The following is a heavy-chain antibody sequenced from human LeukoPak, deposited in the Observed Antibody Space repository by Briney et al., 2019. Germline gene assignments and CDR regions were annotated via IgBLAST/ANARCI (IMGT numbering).Heavy chain of an antibody. J-gene: IGHJ3*02. Sequence: PGGSLRLSCAASGFTFSSYSMNWVRQAPGKGLEWVSSISSSSSYIYYADSVQGRFTISRDNAENSLFLQMNSLRAEDTAVYYCASRYCTSTNCYAFDIWGQGTMVTVSS. CDR1: GFTFSSYS. CDR3: ASRYCTSTNCYAFDI. V-gene: IGHV3-21*01. CDR2: ISSSSSYI. D-gene: IGHD2-2*01.